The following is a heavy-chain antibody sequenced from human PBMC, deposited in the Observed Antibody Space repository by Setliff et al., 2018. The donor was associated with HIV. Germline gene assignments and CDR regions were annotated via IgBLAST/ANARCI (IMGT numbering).Heavy chain of an antibody. J-gene: IGHJ4*02. CDR2: IYTSGTY. Sequence: SETLSLTCTVSGGSISSGSYYWSWIRQPAGKGLEWIGHIYTSGTYNYNPSLRSRVTISVDAANKKFSLNLMSVTAADTAVYYCARMAPDGTGGYYFDAWGPGTLLTVSS. CDR1: GGSISSGSYY. V-gene: IGHV4-61*09. D-gene: IGHD3-16*01. CDR3: ARMAPDGTGGYYFDA.